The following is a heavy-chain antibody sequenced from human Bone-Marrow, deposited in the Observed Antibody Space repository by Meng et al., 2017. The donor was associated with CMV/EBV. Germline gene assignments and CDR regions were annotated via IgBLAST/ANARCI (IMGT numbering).Heavy chain of an antibody. CDR1: GFTFSSYG. D-gene: IGHD2-2*01. CDR2: IRYDGSNK. V-gene: IGHV3-30*02. Sequence: GESLKISCAGSGFTFSSYGMHWVRQAPGKGLEWVAFIRYDGSNKYYADSVKGRFTISRDNSKNTLYLQMNSLRAEDTAVYYCAKDVVVVPRSYGMDVWGQGTTVTVSS. J-gene: IGHJ6*02. CDR3: AKDVVVVPRSYGMDV.